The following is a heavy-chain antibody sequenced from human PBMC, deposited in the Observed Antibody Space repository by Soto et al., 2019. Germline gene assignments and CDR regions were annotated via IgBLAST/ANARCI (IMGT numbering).Heavy chain of an antibody. Sequence: QVQLQESGPGLVKPSQTLSLTCTVSGGSISSGGYYWSWIRQHPGKGLEWIGSIYYSGSTYYNPSLKSRVTISVATSKNQFSLKLSSVTAADTAVYYCARESPPQHLIDYWGQGTLVTVSS. CDR1: GGSISSGGYY. CDR2: IYYSGST. J-gene: IGHJ4*02. V-gene: IGHV4-31*03. CDR3: ARESPPQHLIDY.